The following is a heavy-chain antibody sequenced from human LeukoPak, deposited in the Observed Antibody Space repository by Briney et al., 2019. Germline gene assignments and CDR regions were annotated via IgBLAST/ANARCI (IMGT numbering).Heavy chain of an antibody. CDR3: VRDQLVLRDSKWSPGGWFDP. J-gene: IGHJ5*02. CDR2: IKEDGSEK. D-gene: IGHD2-15*01. Sequence: GGSLRLSCAASGFTYGFTFSKYWMSWARQGPGKGLEWVATIKEDGSEKFYVASVEGRFTISRDNAKNSLYLQMTSLRTDDTAVYYCVRDQLVLRDSKWSPGGWFDPWGQGALVTVSS. V-gene: IGHV3-7*01. CDR1: GFTYGFTFSKYW.